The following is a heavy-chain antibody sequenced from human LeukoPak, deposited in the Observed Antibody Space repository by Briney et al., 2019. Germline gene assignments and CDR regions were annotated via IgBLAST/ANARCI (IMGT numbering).Heavy chain of an antibody. CDR2: IIPIFGTA. CDR1: GGTFSSYA. CDR3: TTRGEVTSYYYYYMDV. J-gene: IGHJ6*03. Sequence: GASVKVSCKASGGTFSSYAISWVRQAPGQGLEWMGGIIPIFGTANYAQKFQGRGTITADESTSTAYMELSSLRSEDTAVYYCTTRGEVTSYYYYYMDVWGKGTTVTVSS. D-gene: IGHD3-3*01. V-gene: IGHV1-69*13.